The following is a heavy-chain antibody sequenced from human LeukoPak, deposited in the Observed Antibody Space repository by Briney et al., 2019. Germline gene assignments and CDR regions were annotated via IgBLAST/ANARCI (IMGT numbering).Heavy chain of an antibody. D-gene: IGHD3-22*01. Sequence: SETLSLTCTVSGDSFIGSYWSWIRQAPGQGLEWIGRIYTSGSTNYNPSLKSRVTISVDTSKNQFSLKLSSVTAADTAVYYCARDEEYYYDSSVWGQGTLVTVSS. CDR3: ARDEEYYYDSSV. CDR2: IYTSGST. CDR1: GDSFIGSY. J-gene: IGHJ4*02. V-gene: IGHV4-4*08.